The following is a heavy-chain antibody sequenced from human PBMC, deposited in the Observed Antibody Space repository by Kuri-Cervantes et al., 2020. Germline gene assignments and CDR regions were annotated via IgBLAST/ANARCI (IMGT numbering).Heavy chain of an antibody. CDR2: INSGGRT. V-gene: IGHV3-48*03. CDR3: ARNNVEKGGYWPHAIDY. D-gene: IGHD3-10*01. Sequence: GESLKISCAASGFTVSNYELNWVRQAPGKGPEWVSNINSGGRTLYAESVKGRFTISRDNAKNSVYLQMNSLRAEDTAVYYCARNNVEKGGYWPHAIDYWGQGTLVTVSS. J-gene: IGHJ4*02. CDR1: GFTVSNYE.